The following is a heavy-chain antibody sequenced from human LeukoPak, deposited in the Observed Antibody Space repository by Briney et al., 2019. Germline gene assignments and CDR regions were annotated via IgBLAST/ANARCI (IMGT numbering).Heavy chain of an antibody. CDR1: GYTFTSYD. CDR2: MNPNSGNT. Sequence: ASVKVPCKASGYTFTSYDINWVRQATGQGLEWMGWMNPNSGNTGYAQKFQGRVTITRNTSINTAYMELSSLRSEDTAVYYCARRAVAGLDYWGQGTLVTVSS. V-gene: IGHV1-8*03. J-gene: IGHJ4*02. CDR3: ARRAVAGLDY. D-gene: IGHD6-19*01.